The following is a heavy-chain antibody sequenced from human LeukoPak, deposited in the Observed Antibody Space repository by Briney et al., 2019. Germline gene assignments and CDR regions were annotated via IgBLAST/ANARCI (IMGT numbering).Heavy chain of an antibody. V-gene: IGHV3-33*06. CDR2: IWYDGSNK. CDR3: AKAIFPVGVSFDY. J-gene: IGHJ4*02. CDR1: GFTFSSYG. Sequence: GGSLRLSCAASGFTFSSYGMHWVRQAPGKGLEWVAVIWYDGSNKYYADSVKGRFTISRDNSKNTLYLQMNSLRAEDTAVYYCAKAIFPVGVSFDYWGQGTLVTVSS. D-gene: IGHD1-26*01.